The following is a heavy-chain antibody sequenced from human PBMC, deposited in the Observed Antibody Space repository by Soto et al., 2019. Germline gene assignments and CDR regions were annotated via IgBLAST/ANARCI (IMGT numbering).Heavy chain of an antibody. J-gene: IGHJ5*02. Sequence: PSETLSLTCTVSGGSISSGGYYWSWIRQHPGKSLEWIGYIYYSGSTYYNPSLKSRVTISVDTSKNQFSLRLSSVTAADTAVYYCARSIVVVVAATPWFDPWGQGTLVTVSS. CDR1: GGSISSGGYY. CDR3: ARSIVVVVAATPWFDP. CDR2: IYYSGST. V-gene: IGHV4-31*03. D-gene: IGHD2-15*01.